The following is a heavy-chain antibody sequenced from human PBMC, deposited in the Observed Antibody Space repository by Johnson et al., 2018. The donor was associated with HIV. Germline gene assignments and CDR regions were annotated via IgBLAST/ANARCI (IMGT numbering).Heavy chain of an antibody. CDR1: GFTFSNAW. D-gene: IGHD4-17*01. Sequence: VQLVESGGGLVQPGGSLRLSCAASGFTFSNAWMSWVRQAPGKGLEWVGRVKSKTDGGTTDYAAPVKGRFTISRDDSENTLYLQMNSLKAEDTAVYFCTTAVDGAPDAFDIWGQGTMVIVSS. CDR3: TTAVDGAPDAFDI. V-gene: IGHV3-15*01. J-gene: IGHJ3*02. CDR2: VKSKTDGGTT.